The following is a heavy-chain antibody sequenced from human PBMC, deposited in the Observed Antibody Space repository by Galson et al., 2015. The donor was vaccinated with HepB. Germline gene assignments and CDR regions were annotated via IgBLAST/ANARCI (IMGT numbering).Heavy chain of an antibody. J-gene: IGHJ6*02. D-gene: IGHD1-26*01. V-gene: IGHV3-11*01. CDR1: GFTFSDYY. CDR3: ARDGGSYPDPHHYGMDV. CDR2: ISSSGRT. Sequence: SLRLSCAASGFTFSDYYMSWIRQAPGKGLEWVSYISSSGRTYYADSVKGRFTISRDNSKNTLYLQMNSLRAEDTAVYYCARDGGSYPDPHHYGMDVWGQGTTVTVSS.